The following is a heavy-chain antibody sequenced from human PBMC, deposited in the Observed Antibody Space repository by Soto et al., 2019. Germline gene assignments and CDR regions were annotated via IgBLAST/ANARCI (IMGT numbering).Heavy chain of an antibody. V-gene: IGHV1-18*01. CDR1: AYTLTELS. Sequence: ASVKVSCKVSAYTLTELSLHWVRQAPGQGLEWMGWISAYNGNTNYAQKLQGRVTMTTDTSTSTAYMELRSLRSDDTAVYYCARDIVVVPAATPYGMDVWGQGTTVTVSS. J-gene: IGHJ6*02. CDR2: ISAYNGNT. CDR3: ARDIVVVPAATPYGMDV. D-gene: IGHD2-2*01.